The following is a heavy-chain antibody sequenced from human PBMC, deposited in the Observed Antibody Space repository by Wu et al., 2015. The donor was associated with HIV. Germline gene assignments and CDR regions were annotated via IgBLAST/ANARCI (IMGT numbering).Heavy chain of an antibody. CDR3: ARNTDSVATSLYSLGV. D-gene: IGHD5-12*01. CDR2: FDPKFART. J-gene: IGHJ6*02. V-gene: IGHV1-24*01. Sequence: QDQLLQSGAEVKKPGASVRVSCKVSGYALSELSMHWVRQAPGKGLEWMGGFDPKFARTIYAQKFQGRLTITTDELRTTAYMELSSLKSEDTAVYYCARNTDSVATSLYSLGVWGQGTVVTVSS. CDR1: GYALSELS.